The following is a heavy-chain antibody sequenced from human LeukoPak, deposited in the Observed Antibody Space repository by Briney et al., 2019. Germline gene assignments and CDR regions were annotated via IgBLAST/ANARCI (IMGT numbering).Heavy chain of an antibody. Sequence: PSETLSLTCTVSGGSISSSSYYWGWLRQPPGKGLEWIGSIYYSGSTYYNPSLKSRVTISVDTSKNQFSLKLSSVTAADTAVYYCARDPGGSVVDYWGQGTLVTVSS. V-gene: IGHV4-39*07. CDR2: IYYSGST. D-gene: IGHD2-15*01. J-gene: IGHJ4*02. CDR3: ARDPGGSVVDY. CDR1: GGSISSSSYY.